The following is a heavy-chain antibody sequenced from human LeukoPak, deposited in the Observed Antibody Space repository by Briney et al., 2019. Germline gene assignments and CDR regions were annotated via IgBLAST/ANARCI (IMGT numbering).Heavy chain of an antibody. Sequence: PSETLSLTCTVSGVSISSGRYYWGWIRQPPGKGLEWIGSLSYSGSTYYNPSLESRVTISGDTSKNQVSLKVTSLTASDTAVYYCARHFSSGWDYFDYWGQGTLVTVSS. CDR3: ARHFSSGWDYFDY. V-gene: IGHV4-39*01. CDR2: LSYSGST. J-gene: IGHJ4*02. CDR1: GVSISSGRYY. D-gene: IGHD6-19*01.